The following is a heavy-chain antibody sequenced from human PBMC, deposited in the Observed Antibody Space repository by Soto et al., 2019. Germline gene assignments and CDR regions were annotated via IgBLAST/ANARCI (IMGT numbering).Heavy chain of an antibody. Sequence: SETLTITCTVSGGSISSSSYYWGWIRQPPGKGLEWIGSIYYSGSTYYNPSLKSRVTISVDTSKNQFSLKLSSVTAADTAVYYCARQGNTLTTKYYFDYWGQGTLVTVSS. CDR1: GGSISSSSYY. CDR3: ARQGNTLTTKYYFDY. CDR2: IYYSGST. D-gene: IGHD4-17*01. J-gene: IGHJ4*02. V-gene: IGHV4-39*01.